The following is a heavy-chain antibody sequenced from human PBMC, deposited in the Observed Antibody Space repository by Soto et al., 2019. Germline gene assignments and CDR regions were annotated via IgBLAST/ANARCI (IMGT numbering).Heavy chain of an antibody. J-gene: IGHJ5*02. CDR1: GGSFSGYY. CDR2: INHSGST. V-gene: IGHV4-34*01. D-gene: IGHD3-9*01. Sequence: SETLSLTCAVYGGSFSGYYWSWIRQPPGKGLEWIGEINHSGSTNYNPSLKSRVTISVDTSKNQFSLKLTSVTAADTAIYYCARAFSSDFDWFPNNWFDPWGQGTLVTVSS. CDR3: ARAFSSDFDWFPNNWFDP.